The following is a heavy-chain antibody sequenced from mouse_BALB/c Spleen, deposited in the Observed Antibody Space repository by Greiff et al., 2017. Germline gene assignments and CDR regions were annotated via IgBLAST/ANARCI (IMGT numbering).Heavy chain of an antibody. Sequence: EVQLQESGGGLVKPGGSLKLSCAASGFAFSSYDMSWVRQTPEKRLEWVAYISSGGGSTYYPDTVKGRFTISRDNAKNTLYLQMSSLKSEDTAMYYCASVWLRTMDYWGQGTSVTVSS. J-gene: IGHJ4*01. CDR1: GFAFSSYD. CDR3: ASVWLRTMDY. V-gene: IGHV5-12-1*01. D-gene: IGHD2-2*01. CDR2: ISSGGGST.